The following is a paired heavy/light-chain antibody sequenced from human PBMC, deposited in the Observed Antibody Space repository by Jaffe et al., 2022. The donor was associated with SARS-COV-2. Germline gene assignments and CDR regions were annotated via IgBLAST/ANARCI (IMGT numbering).Light chain of an antibody. CDR1: QSISSW. V-gene: IGKV1-5*03. J-gene: IGKJ1*01. CDR3: QQYNSYPWT. Sequence: DTQMTQSPSTLSASVGDRVTITCRASQSISSWLAWYQQKPGKAPNLLIYKASSLESGVPSRFSGSGSGTEFTLTISSLQPDDFATYYCQQYNSYPWTFGQGTKVEIK. CDR2: KAS.
Heavy chain of an antibody. D-gene: IGHD3-10*01. Sequence: EVQLLESGGGLVQPGGSLRLSCAASGFAFSTYAMNWVRQAPGKGLEWVSAIGGSGGFTYFADSVKGRFTISRDNSKNTLYLQMDSLRVEDTAVYYCAKDVDRNYYGSGSYSAFDHWGQGTLVTVSS. CDR3: AKDVDRNYYGSGSYSAFDH. CDR2: IGGSGGFT. CDR1: GFAFSTYA. J-gene: IGHJ4*02. V-gene: IGHV3-23*01.